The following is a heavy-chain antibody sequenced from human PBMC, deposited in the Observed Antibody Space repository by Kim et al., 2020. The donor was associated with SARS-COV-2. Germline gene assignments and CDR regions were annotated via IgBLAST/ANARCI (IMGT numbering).Heavy chain of an antibody. V-gene: IGHV4-38-2*02. Sequence: SETLSLTCTVSGYSISSGYYWGWIRQPPGKGLEWIGSIYHSGSTYYNPSLKSRVTISVDTSKNQFSLKLSSVTAADTAVYYCARARPTYYYDSSDYYWGYWGQGTLVTVSS. D-gene: IGHD3-22*01. CDR2: IYHSGST. J-gene: IGHJ4*02. CDR1: GYSISSGYY. CDR3: ARARPTYYYDSSDYYWGY.